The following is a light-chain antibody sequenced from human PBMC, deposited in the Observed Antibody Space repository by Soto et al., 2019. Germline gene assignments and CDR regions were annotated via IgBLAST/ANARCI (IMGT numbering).Light chain of an antibody. CDR1: SSDVGGYDY. J-gene: IGLJ1*01. V-gene: IGLV2-14*01. CDR3: ASYTSSDTEV. Sequence: SALTQPASVSGSPGQSIAISCTGTSSDVGGYDYVSWYQQYPDKAPKVLIYDVSNRPSGVSNRFSGSKSGTTASLTISGLQADDEADYYCASYTSSDTEVFGTGTKVTVL. CDR2: DVS.